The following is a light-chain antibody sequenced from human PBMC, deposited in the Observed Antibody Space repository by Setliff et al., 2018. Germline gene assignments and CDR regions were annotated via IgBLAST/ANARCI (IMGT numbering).Light chain of an antibody. CDR1: RSNVGPNT. V-gene: IGLV1-44*01. CDR2: ANS. Sequence: QSVLAQPPSASGTPGQRVTISCSGSRSNVGPNTVDWYQQLPGTAPKLLVFANSQRPSGVPDRFSGSKSGTTASLVISGLQSGDEAHYYCATWDDGLNGAVFGGGTKVTVL. J-gene: IGLJ2*01. CDR3: ATWDDGLNGAV.